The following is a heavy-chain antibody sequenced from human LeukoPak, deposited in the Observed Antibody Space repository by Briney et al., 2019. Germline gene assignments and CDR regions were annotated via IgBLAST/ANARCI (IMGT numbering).Heavy chain of an antibody. D-gene: IGHD2-15*01. Sequence: PSETLSLTCTVSGGSISSGSYYWSWIRQPAGKGLEWIGRIYTSGSTNYNPSLKSRVTISVDTSKNQFSLKLSSVTAADTAVYYCAREVVIYCSGGSCYGDWFDPWGQGTLVTVSS. CDR1: GGSISSGSYY. V-gene: IGHV4-61*02. CDR3: AREVVIYCSGGSCYGDWFDP. CDR2: IYTSGST. J-gene: IGHJ5*02.